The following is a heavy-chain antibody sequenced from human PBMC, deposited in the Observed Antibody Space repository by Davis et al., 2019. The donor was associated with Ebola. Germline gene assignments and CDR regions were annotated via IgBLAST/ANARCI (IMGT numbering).Heavy chain of an antibody. CDR3: ARPTGR. D-gene: IGHD1-1*01. CDR2: ISYDGSNK. CDR1: GFTFSSYA. J-gene: IGHJ4*02. V-gene: IGHV3-30-3*01. Sequence: GESLKISCAASGFTFSSYAMHWVRQAPGKGLEWVAVISYDGSNKYYADSVKGRFTISRDNSKNTLYLQMNSLRAEDTAVYYCARPTGRWGQGTLVTVSS.